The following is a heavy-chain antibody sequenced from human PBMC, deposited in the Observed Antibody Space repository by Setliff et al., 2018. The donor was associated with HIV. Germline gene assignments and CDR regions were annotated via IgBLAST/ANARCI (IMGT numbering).Heavy chain of an antibody. Sequence: GGSLRLSCEASGFIFSRYWMSWVRQAPGKGREWVANIKEDGSEKYYVDSVKGRFTVSRDNAENSVYLQMNGLRVDDTALYYCTRDGGEYWGEGTLVTVSS. J-gene: IGHJ4*02. D-gene: IGHD3-16*01. CDR2: IKEDGSEK. CDR3: TRDGGEY. V-gene: IGHV3-7*03. CDR1: GFIFSRYW.